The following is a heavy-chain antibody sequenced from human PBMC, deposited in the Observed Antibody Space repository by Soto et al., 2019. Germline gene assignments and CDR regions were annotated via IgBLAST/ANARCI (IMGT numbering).Heavy chain of an antibody. D-gene: IGHD3-9*01. CDR3: ARDGHYHDILTGSPPNGMDV. CDR2: ISYDGSNK. J-gene: IGHJ6*02. CDR1: GFTFSSYA. Sequence: QVQLVESGGGVVQPGRSLRLSCAASGFTFSSYAMHWVRQAPGKGLEWVAVISYDGSNKYYADSVKGRFTISRDNSKNTLYLQMNSLRAEDTAVYYCARDGHYHDILTGSPPNGMDVCGHGTTVTVSS. V-gene: IGHV3-30-3*01.